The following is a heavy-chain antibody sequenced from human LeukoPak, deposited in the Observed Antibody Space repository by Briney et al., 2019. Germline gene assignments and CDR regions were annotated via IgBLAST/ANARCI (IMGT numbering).Heavy chain of an antibody. CDR3: ARGGSVFAYFFDY. J-gene: IGHJ4*02. D-gene: IGHD3-10*01. CDR1: GFIFSNYA. V-gene: IGHV3-23*01. Sequence: GGSLRLSCAASGFIFSNYAMTWARLTPGKGLEWVSAISGSGGTTYCADSVKGRFTISRDSSTNTLYLQLSSLRAEDTAIYYCARGGSVFAYFFDYWGQGTLVTVSS. CDR2: ISGSGGTT.